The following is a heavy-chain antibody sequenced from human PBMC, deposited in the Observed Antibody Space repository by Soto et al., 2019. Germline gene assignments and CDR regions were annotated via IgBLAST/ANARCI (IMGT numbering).Heavy chain of an antibody. D-gene: IGHD3-10*01. CDR3: ARDLLGGSGSYWRY. J-gene: IGHJ4*02. CDR2: MRSKAYGATT. CDR1: GFNFGDYA. Sequence: EVQLVESGGGLVQPGRSLRLSCTGSGFNFGDYAVSWVRQAPGKGLEWVGFMRSKAYGATTEYAASVKGRFSISRDDSKGIAYLQMYSLKIEDTGVYFCARDLLGGSGSYWRYGGQGTLVTVSS. V-gene: IGHV3-49*04.